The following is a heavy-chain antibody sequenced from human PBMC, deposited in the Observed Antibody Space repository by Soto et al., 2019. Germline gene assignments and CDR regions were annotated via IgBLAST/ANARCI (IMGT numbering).Heavy chain of an antibody. CDR2: IFDSGTT. J-gene: IGHJ4*02. V-gene: IGHV4-31*03. CDR3: ARSDMTTIPNFGY. D-gene: IGHD4-4*01. CDR1: GGSISSGGYY. Sequence: NPSETLSLTCTVSGGSISSGGYYWSWLRQHPGKGLEWIGYIFDSGTTYYNPSLKSRVTISVDPSKSQFSLRLTSVTATDTAVYYCARSDMTTIPNFGYWGQGTLVTVSS.